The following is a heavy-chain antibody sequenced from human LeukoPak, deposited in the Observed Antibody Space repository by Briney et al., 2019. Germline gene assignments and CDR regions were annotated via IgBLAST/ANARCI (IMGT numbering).Heavy chain of an antibody. CDR2: SIPIFRAP. CDR3: VRRAMDIVVVPPAQGWFDP. V-gene: IGHV1-69*13. Sequence: SVKVSCKASGGTFSRTAISWIRQGPGQGLEWMGGSIPIFRAPNYARKFQGRVTITADESTSTTYMELTNLRSEDTAIYYCVRRAMDIVVVPPAQGWFDPWGQGTLVTVSS. D-gene: IGHD2-2*03. J-gene: IGHJ5*02. CDR1: GGTFSRTA.